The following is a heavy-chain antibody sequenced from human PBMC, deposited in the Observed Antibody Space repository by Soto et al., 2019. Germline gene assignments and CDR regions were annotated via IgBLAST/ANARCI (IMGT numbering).Heavy chain of an antibody. CDR2: IIPILGIA. Sequence: QVQLVQSGAEVKKPGSSVKVSCKASGGTFSSHTISWVRQAPGQGLEWMGRIIPILGIANYAQKFQGRVTIPEDKSTSTAYRELSSMRCEDTAVYYCARMIPAWYCYGMDVWGQGTTVSVSS. CDR1: GGTFSSHT. V-gene: IGHV1-69*02. CDR3: ARMIPAWYCYGMDV. D-gene: IGHD3-22*01. J-gene: IGHJ6*02.